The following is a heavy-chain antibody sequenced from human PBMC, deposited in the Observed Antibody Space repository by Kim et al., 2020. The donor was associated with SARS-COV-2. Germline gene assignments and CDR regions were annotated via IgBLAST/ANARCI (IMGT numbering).Heavy chain of an antibody. Sequence: ASVKVSCKASGYTFTSYAMHWVRQAPGQRLEWMGWINAGYGNTKYSQKFQGRVTITRDTSASTAYMELSSLRSEDTAVYYCASAASSSSWYWNAAFDIWGQGTMVTVSS. CDR1: GYTFTSYA. V-gene: IGHV1-3*01. CDR3: ASAASSSSWYWNAAFDI. CDR2: INAGYGNT. D-gene: IGHD6-13*01. J-gene: IGHJ3*02.